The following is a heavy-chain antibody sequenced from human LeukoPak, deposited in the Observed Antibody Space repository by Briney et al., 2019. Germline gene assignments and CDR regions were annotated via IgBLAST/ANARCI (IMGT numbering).Heavy chain of an antibody. V-gene: IGHV1-69*06. CDR2: IIPIFGTA. J-gene: IGHJ6*03. CDR3: AKGRKQVLRYFDRDHYMDV. CDR1: GGTFSSYA. D-gene: IGHD3-9*01. Sequence: GASVKVSCKASGGTFSSYAISWVRQAPGQGLEWMGGIIPIFGTANYAQKFQGRVTITADKSTSTAYMELSSLRSEDTAVYYCAKGRKQVLRYFDRDHYMDVWGKGTTVTISS.